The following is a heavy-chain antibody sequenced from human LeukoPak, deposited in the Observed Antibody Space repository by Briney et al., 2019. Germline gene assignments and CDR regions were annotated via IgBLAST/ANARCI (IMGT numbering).Heavy chain of an antibody. Sequence: ASVKVSCKASGYSFVGYGITWVRQAPGQGLEWMGWINPNSGGTNYAQKFQGRVTMTRDTSISTAYMELSRLRSDDTAVYYCARDGADIVVVPAPRHYYYYMDVWGKGTTVTVSS. V-gene: IGHV1-2*02. J-gene: IGHJ6*03. CDR3: ARDGADIVVVPAPRHYYYYMDV. D-gene: IGHD2-2*01. CDR1: GYSFVGYG. CDR2: INPNSGGT.